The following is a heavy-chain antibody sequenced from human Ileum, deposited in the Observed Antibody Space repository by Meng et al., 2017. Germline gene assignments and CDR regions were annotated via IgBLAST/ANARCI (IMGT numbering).Heavy chain of an antibody. D-gene: IGHD2-15*01. V-gene: IGHV4-4*02. J-gene: IGHJ4*02. Sequence: PVPASGPGLVEPSGTLSLTCTVSGGSISSSFYWSWVRQSPGKGLEWIGQIYLAGSPNYNPSLESRVTISVDKSKNQFSLRLTSVTAADTAIFYCVRHGGKYFDSWGQGTLVTVSS. CDR1: GGSISSSFY. CDR3: VRHGGKYFDS. CDR2: IYLAGSP.